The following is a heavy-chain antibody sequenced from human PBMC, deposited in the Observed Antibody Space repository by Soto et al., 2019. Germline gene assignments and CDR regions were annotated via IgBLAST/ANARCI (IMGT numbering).Heavy chain of an antibody. Sequence: QPGGSLRLSCAASGFTFSSYGMHWVRQAPGKGLEWVAVISYDGSNKYYADSVKGRFTISRDNSKNTLYLQMNSLRAEDTAVYYCAKDGYSSGWYEYYFDYWGQGTLVTVSS. J-gene: IGHJ4*02. CDR2: ISYDGSNK. V-gene: IGHV3-30*18. D-gene: IGHD6-19*01. CDR1: GFTFSSYG. CDR3: AKDGYSSGWYEYYFDY.